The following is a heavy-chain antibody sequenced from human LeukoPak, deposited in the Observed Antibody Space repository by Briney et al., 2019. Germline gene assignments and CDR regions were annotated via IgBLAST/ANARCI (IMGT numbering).Heavy chain of an antibody. CDR1: GYTFSGYY. J-gene: IGHJ4*02. CDR2: INPNTGGT. V-gene: IGHV1-2*02. Sequence: ASVKVSCKASGYTFSGYYMHWVRQAPGQGLEWMGWINPNTGGTYFAQKFQGRVTMTRDTSLSTAYMEVSRLTSDDTAVYYCARTTLQLAARTGLPFDYWGQGTLVTVSS. D-gene: IGHD6-6*01. CDR3: ARTTLQLAARTGLPFDY.